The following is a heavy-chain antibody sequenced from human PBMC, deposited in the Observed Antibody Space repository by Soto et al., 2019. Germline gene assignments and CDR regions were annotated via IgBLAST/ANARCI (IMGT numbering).Heavy chain of an antibody. CDR1: GYNFNTYA. J-gene: IGHJ6*02. D-gene: IGHD3-10*01. V-gene: IGHV1-3*01. Sequence: ASVKVSCKATGYNFNTYAIHWVRQAPGQRLEWMGWINAGNGNTKYSQKFQDGVTITRDTSASAAYMEIRSLRSEDTAVYYCARGISSLGYHGMDVWGQGTTVTVSS. CDR2: INAGNGNT. CDR3: ARGISSLGYHGMDV.